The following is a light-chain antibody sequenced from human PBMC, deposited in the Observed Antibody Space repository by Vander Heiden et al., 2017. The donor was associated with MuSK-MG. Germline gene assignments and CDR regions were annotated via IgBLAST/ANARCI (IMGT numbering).Light chain of an antibody. CDR3: SSYAGSNNFWV. V-gene: IGLV2-8*01. J-gene: IGLJ3*02. Sequence: QSALPQPPSASGSPGQSVTISCTGTSSDVGGYNYVSWYQQHPGKAPKLMIYEVSKRPSGGPDRFSGSKSGNTASLTVSGLQAEDEADYYCSSYAGSNNFWVFGGGTKLTVL. CDR2: EVS. CDR1: SSDVGGYNY.